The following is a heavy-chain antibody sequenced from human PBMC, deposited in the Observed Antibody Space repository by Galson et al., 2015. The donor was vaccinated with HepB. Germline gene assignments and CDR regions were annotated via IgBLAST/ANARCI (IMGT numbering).Heavy chain of an antibody. CDR3: ARHRRWLRFRQSYYGRDV. D-gene: IGHD5-12*01. V-gene: IGHV5-51*01. CDR1: GYSFTSYW. J-gene: IGHJ6*02. Sequence: QSGAEVKKPGESLKISCKGSGYSFTSYWIGWVRQMPGKGLEWMGTIYPGDSDTRYSPYFQGQVTISADKSISTAYLQWSSLKASDTAMYYFARHRRWLRFRQSYYGRDVCGPRSTVTVSS. CDR2: IYPGDSDT.